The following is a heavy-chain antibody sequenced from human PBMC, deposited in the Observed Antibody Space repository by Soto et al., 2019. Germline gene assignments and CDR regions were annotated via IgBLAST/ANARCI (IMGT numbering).Heavy chain of an antibody. CDR2: INAGNGNT. V-gene: IGHV1-3*01. J-gene: IGHJ6*03. CDR3: AVSPAADINSMDV. CDR1: GYAFTIYA. D-gene: IGHD2-2*01. Sequence: VSVKVSCKASGYAFTIYAMHWVRQAPGQRLEWMGWINAGNGNTKYSQKFQGRVTITRDTSASTAYMELSSLRSEDTAVYYCAVSPAADINSMDVWGKGTTVTVSS.